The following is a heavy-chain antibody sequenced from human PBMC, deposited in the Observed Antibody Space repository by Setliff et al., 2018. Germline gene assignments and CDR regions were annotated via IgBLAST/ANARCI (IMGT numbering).Heavy chain of an antibody. Sequence: PGGSLRLSCATSGFTFSNHWMHWLRQAPGEGLVWVSRIRNDGSATKYADFVKGRFTISRDNSKNTLYLQMNSLRPEDTAVYYCARACSGSGCYAGLESWGQGTPVTVSS. CDR3: ARACSGSGCYAGLES. D-gene: IGHD2-15*01. CDR1: GFTFSNHW. V-gene: IGHV3-74*01. CDR2: IRNDGSAT. J-gene: IGHJ4*02.